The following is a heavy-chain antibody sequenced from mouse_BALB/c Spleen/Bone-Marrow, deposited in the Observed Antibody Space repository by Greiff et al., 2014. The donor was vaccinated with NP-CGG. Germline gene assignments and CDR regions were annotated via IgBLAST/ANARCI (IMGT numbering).Heavy chain of an antibody. CDR1: GYTFTSYW. CDR2: INPSTGYT. CDR3: ARYGNYGDYFDY. J-gene: IGHJ2*01. Sequence: VQVVESGAELAKPGASVKMSCKASGYTFTSYWMHWVKQRPGQGLEWIGYINPSTGYTEHNQKFKDKATLTADKSSSTAYMQLSSLTSEDSAVDYCARYGNYGDYFDYWGQGTTLTVSS. V-gene: IGHV1-7*01. D-gene: IGHD2-1*01.